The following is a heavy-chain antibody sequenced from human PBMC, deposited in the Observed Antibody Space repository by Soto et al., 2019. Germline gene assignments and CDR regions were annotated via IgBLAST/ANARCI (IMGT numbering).Heavy chain of an antibody. V-gene: IGHV1-69*06. D-gene: IGHD3-10*01. Sequence: SVKVSCKASGGTFSSYAISWVRQAPGQGLEWMGGIIPIFGTANYAQEFQGRVTITADKSTSTAYMELSSLRSEDTAVYYCARAPNYYGSGSYPYYFDYWGQGTLVTVSS. J-gene: IGHJ4*02. CDR1: GGTFSSYA. CDR2: IIPIFGTA. CDR3: ARAPNYYGSGSYPYYFDY.